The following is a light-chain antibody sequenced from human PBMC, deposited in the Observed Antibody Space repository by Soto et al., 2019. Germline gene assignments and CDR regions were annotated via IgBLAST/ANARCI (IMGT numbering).Light chain of an antibody. CDR2: GAS. Sequence: EIAMRQSPATLSVSPGERATLTCRASQSVSSNLAWYQQKPGQAPRLLIYGASTRATGIPARFSGSGSGTDFTLTISRLEPEDFAVYYCHQYGSSPRTFGQGTKVDIK. J-gene: IGKJ1*01. CDR1: QSVSSN. CDR3: HQYGSSPRT. V-gene: IGKV3-15*01.